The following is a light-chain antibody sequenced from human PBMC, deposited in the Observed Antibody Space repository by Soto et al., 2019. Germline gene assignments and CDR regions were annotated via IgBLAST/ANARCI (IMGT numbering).Light chain of an antibody. Sequence: EIVLTQSPGTLSLSPGERATLSCRASQSVSSSYLAWYQQKPGQAPRLLIYGASSRATGIPDRFSGSGSGTDVTLTISRLEPEDFAVYYCQQYGSSPLFTFGTGTKVDIK. CDR3: QQYGSSPLFT. CDR1: QSVSSSY. J-gene: IGKJ3*01. CDR2: GAS. V-gene: IGKV3-20*01.